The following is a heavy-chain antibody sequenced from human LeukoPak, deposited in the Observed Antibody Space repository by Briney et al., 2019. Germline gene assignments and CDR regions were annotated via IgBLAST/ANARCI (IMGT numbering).Heavy chain of an antibody. CDR3: ARDPPGI. V-gene: IGHV3-30-3*01. CDR1: GFTFSSYA. Sequence: GGSLILSCAASGFTFSSYAMHWVRQAPGKGLEWVAVISYDGSNKYYADSVKGRFTISRDNSKNTLYLQMNSLRAEDTAVYYCARDPPGIWGQGTMVTVSS. J-gene: IGHJ3*02. CDR2: ISYDGSNK.